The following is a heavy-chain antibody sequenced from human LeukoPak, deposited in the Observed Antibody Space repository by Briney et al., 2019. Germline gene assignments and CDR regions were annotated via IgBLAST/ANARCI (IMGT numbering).Heavy chain of an antibody. V-gene: IGHV1-18*01. D-gene: IGHD3-9*01. J-gene: IGHJ3*02. CDR1: GYSFITYG. CDR2: ITAYNGNT. Sequence: ASVKVSCKTSGYSFITYGISWVRQAPGQGLEWMGWITAYNGNTKSAQKLQDRVTVTTDTSTSTAYMELRSLRSDDTAVYYCARVNYDILTGYYIPHAFDIWGQGTMVTVSS. CDR3: ARVNYDILTGYYIPHAFDI.